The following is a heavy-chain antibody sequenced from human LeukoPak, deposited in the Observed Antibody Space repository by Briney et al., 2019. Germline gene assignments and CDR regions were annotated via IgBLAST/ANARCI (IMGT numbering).Heavy chain of an antibody. D-gene: IGHD3-3*01. CDR3: AKVHYDFWSGTNIDY. J-gene: IGHJ4*02. V-gene: IGHV4-4*07. CDR1: GGSISSYY. CDR2: IYTSEST. Sequence: PSETLSLTCTVSGGSISSYYWSWIRQPAGEGLDWIGRIYTSESTNYNPSLKSRVTMSVDTSKNQFSLKLSSVTAADTAVYYCAKVHYDFWSGTNIDYWGQGTLVTVSS.